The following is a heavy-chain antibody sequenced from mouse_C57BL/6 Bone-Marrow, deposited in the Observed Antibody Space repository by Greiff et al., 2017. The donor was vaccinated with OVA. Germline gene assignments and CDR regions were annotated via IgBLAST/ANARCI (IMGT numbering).Heavy chain of an antibody. CDR1: GYSITSGYD. J-gene: IGHJ3*01. D-gene: IGHD2-13*01. CDR3: ARDGGEGFFFAY. V-gene: IGHV3-1*01. Sequence: VQLKESGPGMVKPSQSLSLTCTVTGYSITSGYDWHWIRHFPGNKLEWMGYISYSGSTNYNPSLKSRISITHDTSKNHFFLKLNSVTTEDTATYYCARDGGEGFFFAYWGQGTLVTVSA. CDR2: ISYSGST.